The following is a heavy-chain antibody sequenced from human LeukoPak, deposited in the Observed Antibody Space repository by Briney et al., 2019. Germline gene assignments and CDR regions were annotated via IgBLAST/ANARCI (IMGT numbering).Heavy chain of an antibody. CDR1: GFTFRNYW. V-gene: IGHV3-7*01. D-gene: IGHD1-20*01. Sequence: GGSLRLSCEASGFTFRNYWMSWVRQAPGKGLEWVASINQRGSAIFYVDSVRGRFSVSRDNAKNSLFLQMNSLRADDTAFYYCAKLLRDVTIYNFWGPGALVTVSS. CDR3: AKLLRDVTIYNF. J-gene: IGHJ1*01. CDR2: INQRGSAI.